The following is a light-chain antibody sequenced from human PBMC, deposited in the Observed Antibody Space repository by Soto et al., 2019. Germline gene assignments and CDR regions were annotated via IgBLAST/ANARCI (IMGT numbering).Light chain of an antibody. CDR3: QHRTNWPRT. CDR2: DAS. V-gene: IGKV3-11*01. J-gene: IGKJ2*01. CDR1: QSVSY. Sequence: ETVLTQSPGTLSLSPGERVTLSCRASQSVSYLAWYQQKPGQAPRLVIYDASKRATGIPARFSGTGSGTDFALTISSIEPEDFAVYYCQHRTNWPRTFGQGTKLDIK.